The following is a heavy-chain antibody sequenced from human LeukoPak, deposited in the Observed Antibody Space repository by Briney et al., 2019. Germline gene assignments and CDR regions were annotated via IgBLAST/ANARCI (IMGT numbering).Heavy chain of an antibody. D-gene: IGHD2-2*01. V-gene: IGHV3-11*04. Sequence: PGGSLRLSCAASGFTFSDYYMSWIRQAPGKGLEWVSYISSSSSTIYYADSVKGRFTISRDNAKNSLYLQMNSLRAEDTAVYYCARDPQSNIVVVPAAIPAFDIWGQGTMVTVSS. CDR1: GFTFSDYY. CDR2: ISSSSSTI. CDR3: ARDPQSNIVVVPAAIPAFDI. J-gene: IGHJ3*02.